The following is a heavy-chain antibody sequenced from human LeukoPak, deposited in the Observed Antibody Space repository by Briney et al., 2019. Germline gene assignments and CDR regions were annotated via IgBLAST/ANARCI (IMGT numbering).Heavy chain of an antibody. V-gene: IGHV4-4*07. D-gene: IGHD2-2*01. CDR3: ARERGVPAALGAYYFDY. CDR2: IDTSGST. Sequence: SETLSLICTVSGGSLSSYYWRWIGQPAGKGLEWIGGIDTSGSTNYNPSLKSRVTMSVDTSKNQFSLKLSSVTAADTAVYYCARERGVPAALGAYYFDYWGQGTLVTVSS. J-gene: IGHJ4*02. CDR1: GGSLSSYY.